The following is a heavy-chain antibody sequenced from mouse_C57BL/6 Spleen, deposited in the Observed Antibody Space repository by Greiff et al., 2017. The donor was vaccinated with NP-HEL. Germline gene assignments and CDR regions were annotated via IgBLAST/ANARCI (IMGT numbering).Heavy chain of an antibody. CDR2: IDPSDSYT. D-gene: IGHD1-1*01. CDR3: ASHYYGRAMDD. V-gene: IGHV1-69*01. J-gene: IGHJ4*01. Sequence: QVQLQQPGAELVMPGASVKLSCKASGYTFTSYWMHWVKQRPGQGLEWIGEIDPSDSYTNYNQKFKGKSTLTVDKSSSTAYMQLSSLTSEDSAVYYCASHYYGRAMDDWGQGTSVTVSS. CDR1: GYTFTSYW.